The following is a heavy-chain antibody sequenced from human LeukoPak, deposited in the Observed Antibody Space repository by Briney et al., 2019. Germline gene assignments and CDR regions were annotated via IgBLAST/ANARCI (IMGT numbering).Heavy chain of an antibody. J-gene: IGHJ4*02. CDR3: ARRSDSGSDDGEDYFDY. CDR2: MYYDGSS. V-gene: IGHV4-39*01. CDR1: GGSINSGTFY. Sequence: SETLSLACTVSGGSINSGTFYWGWIRQPPGKGLDWIGSMYYDGSSYYNPSLKSRVTTSVDTSKNQFSLKLTSVTATDTAVYFCARRSDSGSDDGEDYFDYWGQGTLVTVSS. D-gene: IGHD1-26*01.